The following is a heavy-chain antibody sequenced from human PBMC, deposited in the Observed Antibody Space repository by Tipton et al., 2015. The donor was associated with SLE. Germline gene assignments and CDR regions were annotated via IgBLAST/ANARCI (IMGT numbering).Heavy chain of an antibody. V-gene: IGHV4-38-2*02. Sequence: TLSLTCTVSGYSISSGYYWSWIRQPPGKGLEWIGEINHSGSTNYNPSLKSRVTISVDASKNQFSLKLSSVTAADTAVYYCAGVSRDAFEIWGQGTMVTVSS. CDR3: AGVSRDAFEI. J-gene: IGHJ3*02. CDR1: GYSISSGYY. CDR2: INHSGST. D-gene: IGHD5/OR15-5a*01.